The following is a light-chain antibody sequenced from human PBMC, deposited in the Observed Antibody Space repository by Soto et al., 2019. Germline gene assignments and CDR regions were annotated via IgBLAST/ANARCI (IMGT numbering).Light chain of an antibody. CDR3: QQCYNPPQT. J-gene: IGKJ1*01. CDR2: SAS. Sequence: DIVMTQSPDSLAVSLGERATINCKSSQTVLYSSNNKNYLAWYQQKPGQPPKLIIYSASTRDSGVPDRFSGSGSGTDFTLTISSLQAEDVEVYYCQQCYNPPQTFGQGTKVDI. V-gene: IGKV4-1*01. CDR1: QTVLYSSNNKNY.